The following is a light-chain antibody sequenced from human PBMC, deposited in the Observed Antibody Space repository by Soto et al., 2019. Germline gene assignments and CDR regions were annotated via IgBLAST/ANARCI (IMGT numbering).Light chain of an antibody. CDR3: ATWDDSLNGYV. CDR1: NIGGKS. J-gene: IGLJ1*01. V-gene: IGLV3-21*02. CDR2: DDS. Sequence: SYELPQPPSVSVAPGQTARITCGGNNIGGKSVHWYQQKPGQAPVLVVYDDSDRPSGVPDRFSGSTSGTSASLAISGLRSEDESDYYCATWDDSLNGYVFGTGTKVTVL.